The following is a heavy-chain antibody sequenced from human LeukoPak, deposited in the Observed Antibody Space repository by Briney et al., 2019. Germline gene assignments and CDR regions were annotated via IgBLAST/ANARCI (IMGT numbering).Heavy chain of an antibody. Sequence: SQTLSLTCTVSGGSISSGGYDWSWIRQHPGKGLELIGYSYYSGSTYYNPSLKSRVTISVDTSKNQFSLKLSSVTAADTAVYYCARDKAQRIAAAGASNWFDPWGQGTLVTVSS. CDR1: GGSISSGGYD. CDR2: SYYSGST. D-gene: IGHD6-13*01. J-gene: IGHJ5*02. V-gene: IGHV4-31*03. CDR3: ARDKAQRIAAAGASNWFDP.